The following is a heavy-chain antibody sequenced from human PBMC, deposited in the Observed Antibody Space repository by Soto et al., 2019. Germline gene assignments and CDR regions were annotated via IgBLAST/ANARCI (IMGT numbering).Heavy chain of an antibody. Sequence: PGGSLRLSCAASGFTFSSYWMHWVRQAPGKGLVWVSHINSDGSSTTYADSVKGRFTISRDNAKNTLYLQMNSLRDEDTAVYYCARYCTNGVCRPHWGQGTLVTVSS. J-gene: IGHJ4*02. CDR2: INSDGSST. V-gene: IGHV3-74*01. CDR3: ARYCTNGVCRPH. CDR1: GFTFSSYW. D-gene: IGHD2-8*01.